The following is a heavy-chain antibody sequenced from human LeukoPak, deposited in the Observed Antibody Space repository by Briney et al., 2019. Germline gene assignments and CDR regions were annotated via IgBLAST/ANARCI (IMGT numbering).Heavy chain of an antibody. J-gene: IGHJ6*03. D-gene: IGHD2-2*01. Sequence: SETLSLTCAVYGGSFSGYFWTWIRQPPGKGLEWIGEINHRGSTNYNPSLKSRVTISLDTSTNQISLRLSSVTAADTAVYYCARVAGYCSSTGCYHYYYSMDGWGKGTTFTVSS. CDR3: ARVAGYCSSTGCYHYYYSMDG. CDR2: INHRGST. CDR1: GGSFSGYF. V-gene: IGHV4-34*01.